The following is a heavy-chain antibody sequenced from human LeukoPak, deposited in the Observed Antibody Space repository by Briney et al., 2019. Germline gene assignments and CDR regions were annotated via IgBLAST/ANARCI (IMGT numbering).Heavy chain of an antibody. D-gene: IGHD5-18*01. CDR1: GFTFSSYG. CDR3: ARERTYTAMVTPNDPIYYYYGMDV. Sequence: GGSLRLSCAASGFTFSSYGMHWVRQAPGKGLEWVSYISSSSSTIYYADSVKGRFTISRDNAENSLYLQMNSLRDEDTAVYYCARERTYTAMVTPNDPIYYYYGMDVWGQGTTVTVSS. J-gene: IGHJ6*02. V-gene: IGHV3-48*02. CDR2: ISSSSSTI.